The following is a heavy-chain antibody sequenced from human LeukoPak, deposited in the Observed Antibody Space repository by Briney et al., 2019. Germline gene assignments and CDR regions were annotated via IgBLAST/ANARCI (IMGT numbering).Heavy chain of an antibody. V-gene: IGHV3-30-3*01. D-gene: IGHD4-17*01. Sequence: GGSLRLSCADSGFTFSSYAMHWVRQAPGKGLQWLALTSDDGSAKYYADSVKGRFTISRDNSQNTLYLQMNSLRADETAIYYCARAPGGFHGDYSPIAYWGQGTLVTVSS. J-gene: IGHJ4*02. CDR1: GFTFSSYA. CDR3: ARAPGGFHGDYSPIAY. CDR2: TSDDGSAK.